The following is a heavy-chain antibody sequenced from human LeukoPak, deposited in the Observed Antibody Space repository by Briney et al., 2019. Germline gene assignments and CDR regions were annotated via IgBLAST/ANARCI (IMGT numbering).Heavy chain of an antibody. D-gene: IGHD2-21*01. V-gene: IGHV3-7*01. CDR1: GFTFSSYW. CDR2: IKQDGSEK. CDR3: AREAYCGGDCYSDSDAFDI. Sequence: AGGSLRLSCAASGFTFSSYWMSWVRQAPGKGLEWVANIKQDGSEKYYVDSVKGRFTISRDNAKNSLYLQMNRLRAEDTAVYYCAREAYCGGDCYSDSDAFDIWGQGTMVTVSS. J-gene: IGHJ3*02.